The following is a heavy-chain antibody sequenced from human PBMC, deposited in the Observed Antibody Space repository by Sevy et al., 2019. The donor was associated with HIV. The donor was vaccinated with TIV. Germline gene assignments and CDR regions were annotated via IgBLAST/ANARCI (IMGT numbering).Heavy chain of an antibody. CDR2: INPSGGST. CDR3: ARGSGGYSGWFDP. V-gene: IGHV1-46*01. CDR1: GYSFTSYF. D-gene: IGHD2-21*02. J-gene: IGHJ5*02. Sequence: APVKVSCKASGYSFTSYFVYWVRQAPGQGLEWMGMINPSGGSTSSAQKFQGRVTMTRDTSTSTVYMELSSLRSEDTAVYYCARGSGGYSGWFDPWGQGTLVTVSS.